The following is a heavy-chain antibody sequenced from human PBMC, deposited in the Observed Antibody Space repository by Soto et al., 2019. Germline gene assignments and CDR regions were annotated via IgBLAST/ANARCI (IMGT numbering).Heavy chain of an antibody. CDR1: GFTFSDHY. CDR2: ISGDGRIV. Sequence: QGQLVESGGGSVKAGGSLRLSCAASGFTFSDHYMSWIRQAPGKGLEWLSYISGDGRIVFYADSLKGRFTVSRDNAKNSLYLEMNSLRVEDTAVYYCARTHYYGLEVRGQGTTVTVSS. V-gene: IGHV3-11*01. J-gene: IGHJ6*02. CDR3: ARTHYYGLEV.